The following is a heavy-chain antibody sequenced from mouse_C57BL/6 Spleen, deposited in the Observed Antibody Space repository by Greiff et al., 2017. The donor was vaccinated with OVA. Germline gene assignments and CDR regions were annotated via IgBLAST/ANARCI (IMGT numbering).Heavy chain of an antibody. Sequence: EVQLQQSGPELVKPGASVKISCKASGYSFTGYYMNWVKQSPEKSLEWIGEINPSTGGTTYNQKFKAKATLTVDTSSSTAYMQLSSLTSEDSAVYYCATIYYGNYAFAYWGQGTLVTVSA. V-gene: IGHV1-42*01. CDR3: ATIYYGNYAFAY. D-gene: IGHD2-1*01. CDR1: GYSFTGYY. CDR2: INPSTGGT. J-gene: IGHJ3*01.